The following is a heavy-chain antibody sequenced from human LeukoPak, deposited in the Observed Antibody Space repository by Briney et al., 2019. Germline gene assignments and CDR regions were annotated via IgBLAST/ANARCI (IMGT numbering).Heavy chain of an antibody. Sequence: ASVKVSCKASGYTFTSYGISWVRQAPGQGLEWMGWISAYNGNTNYAQKLQGRVTMTTDTSTSTAYMELRSLRSDDTAVYYCARHDYGDSLFMDYYYGMDVWGQGTTVTVSS. D-gene: IGHD4-17*01. CDR2: ISAYNGNT. CDR3: ARHDYGDSLFMDYYYGMDV. CDR1: GYTFTSYG. V-gene: IGHV1-18*01. J-gene: IGHJ6*02.